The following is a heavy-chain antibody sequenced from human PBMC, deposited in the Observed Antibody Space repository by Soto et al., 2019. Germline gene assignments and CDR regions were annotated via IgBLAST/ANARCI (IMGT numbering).Heavy chain of an antibody. Sequence: ASVKVSCKASGYTFTYHYIHWVRQAPGQGLEWMGWVNPASGDINYAQKFQGGVTMTRDTSISTAYMELNRLTSDDAAVYYCAGLDSGAYYADAIVIWRQGTMVTVSS. CDR3: AGLDSGAYYADAIVI. CDR1: GYTFTYHY. J-gene: IGHJ3*02. D-gene: IGHD3-22*01. V-gene: IGHV1-2*02. CDR2: VNPASGDI.